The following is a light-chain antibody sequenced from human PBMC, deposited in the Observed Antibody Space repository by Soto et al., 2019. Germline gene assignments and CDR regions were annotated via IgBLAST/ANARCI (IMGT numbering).Light chain of an antibody. CDR3: SSYTSSSTLV. V-gene: IGLV2-14*01. J-gene: IGLJ1*01. CDR2: EVS. CDR1: SSDVGGYNY. Sequence: SVLTQPASVSGSPGQSMTISCTGTSSDVGGYNYVAWYQQHPGKAPKLMIYEVSNRPSGVSNRFSGSKSGNTASLTISGLQAEDEADYYCSSYTSSSTLVFGTGTKVTV.